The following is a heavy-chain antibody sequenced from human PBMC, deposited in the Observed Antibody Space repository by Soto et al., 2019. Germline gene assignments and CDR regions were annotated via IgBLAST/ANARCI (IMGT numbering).Heavy chain of an antibody. V-gene: IGHV1-69*13. CDR1: GGTFSTYA. J-gene: IGHJ5*02. Sequence: WASVKVSCKTSGGTFSTYAINWVRQAPGQGLEWMGGIIPVLGTPKYAQSFQGRVTITADESTTTAYMELSSLRFEDTAVYYCAREGPYCAGDRWFWFDPWGQGTLVTVSS. D-gene: IGHD2-21*02. CDR3: AREGPYCAGDRWFWFDP. CDR2: IIPVLGTP.